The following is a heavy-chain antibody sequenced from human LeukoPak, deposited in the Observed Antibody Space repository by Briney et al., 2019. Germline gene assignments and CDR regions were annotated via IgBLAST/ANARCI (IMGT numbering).Heavy chain of an antibody. Sequence: PSGTLSLTCAVSGGSISSSNWWSWVRPPPGKGLEWIGEIYHSGSTNYNPSLKSRVTISVDKSKNQFSLKLSSVTAADTAVYYCARMGYCSSTSCYYGAFDIWGQGTMVTVSS. CDR1: GGSISSSNW. V-gene: IGHV4-4*02. CDR2: IYHSGST. J-gene: IGHJ3*02. D-gene: IGHD2-2*01. CDR3: ARMGYCSSTSCYYGAFDI.